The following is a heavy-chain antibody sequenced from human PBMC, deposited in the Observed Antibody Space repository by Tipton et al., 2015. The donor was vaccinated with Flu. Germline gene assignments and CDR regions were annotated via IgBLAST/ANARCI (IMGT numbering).Heavy chain of an antibody. Sequence: TLSLTCTVSGASISSSGYSWGWLRQPPGKGLEWIGSIYYNGDIYYNPSLKSRVTISVDTSTNQFSLKLSSVTAADTAVYHCARLSYYDVDLKNFYFEYWGQGTLVTVAT. CDR2: IYYNGDI. V-gene: IGHV4-39*01. D-gene: IGHD3-10*02. CDR3: ARLSYYDVDLKNFYFEY. J-gene: IGHJ4*02. CDR1: GASISSSGYS.